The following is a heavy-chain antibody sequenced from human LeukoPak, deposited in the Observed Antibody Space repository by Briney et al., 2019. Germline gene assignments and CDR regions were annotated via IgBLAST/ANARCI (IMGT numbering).Heavy chain of an antibody. Sequence: NPGGSLRLPCAASGFSFSSYWMSWVRQPPGKGLEWIGEINHSGSTNYNPSLKSRVTISVDTSKNQFSLKLSSVTAAGTAVYYCARGRGYSYGYPPTRILYYMDVGGKGTTVTVSS. CDR3: ARGRGYSYGYPPTRILYYMDV. CDR2: INHSGST. J-gene: IGHJ6*03. D-gene: IGHD5-18*01. V-gene: IGHV4-34*01. CDR1: GFSFSSYW.